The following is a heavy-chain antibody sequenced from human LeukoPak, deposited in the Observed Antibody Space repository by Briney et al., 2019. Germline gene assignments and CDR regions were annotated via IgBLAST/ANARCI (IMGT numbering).Heavy chain of an antibody. CDR2: SYHRGST. D-gene: IGHD2-2*02. CDR1: GYSISSGYY. Sequence: SETLSLTCAVSGYSISSGYYWGWIRQPPRKGLELIEISYHRGSTYYNPSLKRRITISVDTSKNQLYLKLSSVTAADTAVYYCARHYCSSTSCYTLGWFVPWGQGILVTVSS. J-gene: IGHJ5*02. CDR3: ARHYCSSTSCYTLGWFVP. V-gene: IGHV4-38-2*01.